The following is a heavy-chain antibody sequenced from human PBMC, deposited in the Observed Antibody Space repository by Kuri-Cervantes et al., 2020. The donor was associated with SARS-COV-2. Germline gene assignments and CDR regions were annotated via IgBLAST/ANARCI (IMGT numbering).Heavy chain of an antibody. J-gene: IGHJ6*03. CDR2: IYSGGST. CDR3: ARWGGSSWYQKYYYYMDV. D-gene: IGHD6-13*01. V-gene: IGHV3-53*01. Sequence: LSLTCAASGFTVSSNYMSWVRQAPGKGLEWVSVIYSGGSTYYADSVKGRFTISRDNSKNTLYLQMNSLRAEDTAVYYCARWGGSSWYQKYYYYMDVWGKGTTVTVSS. CDR1: GFTVSSNY.